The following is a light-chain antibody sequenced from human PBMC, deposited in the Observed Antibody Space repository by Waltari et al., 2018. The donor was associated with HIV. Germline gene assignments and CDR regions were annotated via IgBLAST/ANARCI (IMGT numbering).Light chain of an antibody. V-gene: IGLV2-14*01. CDR2: EVS. J-gene: IGLJ2*01. CDR3: STYTGRGTDTVL. Sequence: QSALTQPASVSGSPGQSIAISCTGSTSDIGAYNSVSWFQQHPGKAPKLIIFEVSNRPSGVSNRCSGSKSGNTASLTISGLQAEDEADYYCSTYTGRGTDTVLFAGGTKLTVL. CDR1: TSDIGAYNS.